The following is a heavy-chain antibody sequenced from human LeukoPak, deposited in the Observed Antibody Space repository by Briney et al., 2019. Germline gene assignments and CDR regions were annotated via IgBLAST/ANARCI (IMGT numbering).Heavy chain of an antibody. CDR2: MNPNSGNT. D-gene: IGHD4-17*01. J-gene: IGHJ1*01. Sequence: ASVKVSCKASGYTFTSYDINWVRQATGQGLEWMGLMNPNSGNTGYAQKFQGRVTITGDESTSTAYMEMSSLRSEDTAVYYCAGSTVTRPAEYFQHWRQGTMVSVSS. V-gene: IGHV1-8*01. CDR1: GYTFTSYD. CDR3: AGSTVTRPAEYFQH.